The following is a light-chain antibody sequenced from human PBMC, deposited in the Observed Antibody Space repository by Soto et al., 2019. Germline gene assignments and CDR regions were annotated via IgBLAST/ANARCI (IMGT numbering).Light chain of an antibody. J-gene: IGKJ2*01. CDR1: QSVITSY. CDR2: GVS. Sequence: DIVLTQSPDSLAVSLGERATINCRASQSVITSYLAWYQQKPGQAPRLLIYGVSTRATGIPDRFSGSGSGTDFTLTISRLEPEDFAVYYCQHYGTSPPMYTFGQGTKLEIK. V-gene: IGKV3-20*01. CDR3: QHYGTSPPMYT.